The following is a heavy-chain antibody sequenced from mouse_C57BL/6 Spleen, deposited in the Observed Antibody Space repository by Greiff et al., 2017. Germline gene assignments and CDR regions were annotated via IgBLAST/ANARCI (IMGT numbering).Heavy chain of an antibody. CDR1: GFTFSSYT. CDR3: ARWLRYFDY. J-gene: IGHJ2*01. CDR2: ISGGGGNT. D-gene: IGHD2-2*01. V-gene: IGHV5-9*01. Sequence: EVKVVESGGGLVKPGGSLKLSCAASGFTFSSYTMSWARQTPEKRLEWVATISGGGGNTYYPDSVKGRFTISRDNAKNTLYLQMSSLRSEDTALYYCARWLRYFDYWGQGTTLTVSS.